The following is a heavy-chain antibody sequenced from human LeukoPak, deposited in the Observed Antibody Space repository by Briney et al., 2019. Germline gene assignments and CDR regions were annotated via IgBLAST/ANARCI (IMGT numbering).Heavy chain of an antibody. J-gene: IGHJ3*02. D-gene: IGHD5-24*01. CDR3: ARDHLNGYNGRAFDI. Sequence: ASVKVSCKASGYTFTSYDINWVRQATGQGLEWMGWMNPNSGNTGYAQKLQGRVTMTTDTSTSTAYMELRSLRSDDTAVYYCARDHLNGYNGRAFDIWGQGTMVTVSS. CDR1: GYTFTSYD. V-gene: IGHV1-8*01. CDR2: MNPNSGNT.